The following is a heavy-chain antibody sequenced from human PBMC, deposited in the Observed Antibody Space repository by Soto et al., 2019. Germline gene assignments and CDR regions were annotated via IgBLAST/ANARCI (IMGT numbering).Heavy chain of an antibody. D-gene: IGHD3-3*01. J-gene: IGHJ6*02. CDR1: GGSISSYY. Sequence: PSQTLSLPCTVSGGSISSYYWSWILQPPGKGLGWIGYIYYSGSTNYNPSLKSRVTISVDTSKNQFSLKMSSVTAADRAVYYCASSTYYDFWSDYRDWFLMAVWGQGST. V-gene: IGHV4-59*01. CDR3: ASSTYYDFWSDYRDWFLMAV. CDR2: IYYSGST.